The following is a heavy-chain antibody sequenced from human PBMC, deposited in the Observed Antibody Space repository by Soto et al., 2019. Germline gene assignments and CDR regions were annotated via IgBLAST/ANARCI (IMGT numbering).Heavy chain of an antibody. CDR3: DRDPTLRPHVYAMDV. J-gene: IGHJ6*02. Sequence: LSLTCTVSGGSISSGDYYWSWIRQPPGKGLEWLGYLYYTGNTYYNPSLKSRLSMSVDTSKNQFSLRLGSVTAADTDVYYCDRDPTLRPHVYAMDVCGQGPTVPVSS. V-gene: IGHV4-30-4*01. CDR1: GGSISSGDYY. CDR2: LYYTGNT.